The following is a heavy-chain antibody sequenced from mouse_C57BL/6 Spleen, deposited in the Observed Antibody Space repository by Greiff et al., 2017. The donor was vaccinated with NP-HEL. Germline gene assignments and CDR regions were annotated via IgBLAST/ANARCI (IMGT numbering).Heavy chain of an antibody. J-gene: IGHJ3*01. CDR1: GFSFNTYA. V-gene: IGHV10-1*01. D-gene: IGHD3-2*02. CDR3: VRQEAAQAFAY. Sequence: EVKVIESGGGLVQPKGSLKLSCAASGFSFNTYAMNWVRQAPGKGLEWVARIRSKSNNYATYYADSVKDRFTISRDDSESMLYLQMNNLKTEDTAMYYCVRQEAAQAFAYWGQGTLVTVSA. CDR2: IRSKSNNYAT.